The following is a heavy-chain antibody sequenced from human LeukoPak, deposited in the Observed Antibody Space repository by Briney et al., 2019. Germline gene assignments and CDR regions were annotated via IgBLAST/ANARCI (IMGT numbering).Heavy chain of an antibody. Sequence: SETLSLTCTVSGDSISSYYWSWIRQPPGKGLEWIGYIYYSGSTNYNPSLKSRVTISVDTSKNQFSLKLSSVTAADTAVYYCARRVGRYFGERAYYYNYMDVWGKGTTVTISS. J-gene: IGHJ6*03. CDR1: GDSISSYY. V-gene: IGHV4-59*12. CDR2: IYYSGST. D-gene: IGHD3-10*01. CDR3: ARRVGRYFGERAYYYNYMDV.